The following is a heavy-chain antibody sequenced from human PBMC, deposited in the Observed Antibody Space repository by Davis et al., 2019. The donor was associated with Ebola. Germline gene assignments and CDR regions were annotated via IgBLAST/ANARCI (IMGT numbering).Heavy chain of an antibody. V-gene: IGHV3-11*01. Sequence: PGGSLRLSCVASGISISDNYMSWIRQAPGKGLERISYISGSGGATYYIDSVKGRFTISRDNDKESVYLQMTNLRAEDSATYYCARSHKDHIYYTGMDVWGQGTTVTVSS. CDR3: ARSHKDHIYYTGMDV. D-gene: IGHD3-10*01. CDR2: ISGSGGAT. J-gene: IGHJ6*02. CDR1: GISISDNY.